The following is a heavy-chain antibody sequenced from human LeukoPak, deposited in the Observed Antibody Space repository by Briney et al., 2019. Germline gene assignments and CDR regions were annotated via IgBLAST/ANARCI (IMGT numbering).Heavy chain of an antibody. Sequence: ASVKVSCKASGYTFTSYGNSWVRQAPGQGLEWMGWISAYNGNTNYAQKLQGRVTMTTDTSTSTAYMELRSLRSDDTAVYYCARALKAARRSDGSLGYWGQGTLVTVSS. V-gene: IGHV1-18*01. CDR3: ARALKAARRSDGSLGY. J-gene: IGHJ4*02. CDR1: GYTFTSYG. CDR2: ISAYNGNT. D-gene: IGHD6-6*01.